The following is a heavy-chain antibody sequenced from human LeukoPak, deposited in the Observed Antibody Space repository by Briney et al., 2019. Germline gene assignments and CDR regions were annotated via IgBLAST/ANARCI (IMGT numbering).Heavy chain of an antibody. V-gene: IGHV1-18*01. J-gene: IGHJ2*01. D-gene: IGHD3-22*01. CDR2: ISAHNGNT. Sequence: ASVKVSSKASGYTFSNYDISWVRQAPGQGLEWLGWISAHNGNTNYAQNFQGRVTMTTDTSTSTAYMELRSLRSDDTAVYYCARDGSSGYYYWYFDLWGRGTLVTVSS. CDR1: GYTFSNYD. CDR3: ARDGSSGYYYWYFDL.